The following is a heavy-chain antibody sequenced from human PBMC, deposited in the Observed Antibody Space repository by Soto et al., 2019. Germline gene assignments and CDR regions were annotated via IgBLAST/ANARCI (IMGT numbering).Heavy chain of an antibody. D-gene: IGHD2-15*01. CDR2: VSTSGRST. CDR3: VKQAHGLDGVAFDY. Sequence: GGSLRLSCSASGFIFSESTIYWVRQVPGRGLEAISAVSTSGRSTYYADSVKDRFTISRDNSKNTLFLQMGSLRPEDTAIYYCVKQAHGLDGVAFDYWGQGTQVTVSS. V-gene: IGHV3-64D*06. CDR1: GFIFSEST. J-gene: IGHJ4*02.